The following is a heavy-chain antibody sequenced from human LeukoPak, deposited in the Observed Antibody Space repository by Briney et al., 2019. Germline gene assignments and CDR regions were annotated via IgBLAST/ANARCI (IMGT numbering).Heavy chain of an antibody. CDR1: GFTVSSNY. J-gene: IGHJ6*02. CDR3: ASPPSQSISMVRGIPWNYYYGMDV. V-gene: IGHV3-66*01. CDR2: IYSGGST. Sequence: GGSLRLSCAASGFTVSSNYMSWVRQAPGKGLEWVSVIYSGGSTYYADSVKGRFTISRDNSKNTLYLQMNSLRAEDTAVYYCASPPSQSISMVRGIPWNYYYGMDVWGQGTTVTVSS. D-gene: IGHD3-10*01.